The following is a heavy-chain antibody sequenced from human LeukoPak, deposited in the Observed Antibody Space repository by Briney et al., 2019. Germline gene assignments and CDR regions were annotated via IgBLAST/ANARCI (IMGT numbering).Heavy chain of an antibody. Sequence: PGGSLRLSCAASGFTFSSYAMHWVRQAPGKGLEYVSAISSNGGSTYYANSVKGRFTISRDNSKNTLYLQMNSLRAEDTAVYYCARVGVLRYFDWFGYFDYWGQGTLVTVSS. CDR1: GFTFSSYA. CDR2: ISSNGGST. D-gene: IGHD3-9*01. J-gene: IGHJ4*02. V-gene: IGHV3-64*01. CDR3: ARVGVLRYFDWFGYFDY.